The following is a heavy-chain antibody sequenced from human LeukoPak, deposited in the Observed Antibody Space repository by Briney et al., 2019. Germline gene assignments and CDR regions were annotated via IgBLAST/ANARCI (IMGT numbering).Heavy chain of an antibody. CDR1: GYSISSGYY. D-gene: IGHD4-17*01. V-gene: IGHV4-38-2*02. Sequence: SETLSLTCTVSGYSISSGYYWGWIRQPPGKGLEWIGSIYHSGSTYYNPSLKSRVTISVDTSKNQFSLKLSSVTAADTVVYYCASLGTVTGLALDYWGQGTLVTVSS. CDR2: IYHSGST. CDR3: ASLGTVTGLALDY. J-gene: IGHJ4*02.